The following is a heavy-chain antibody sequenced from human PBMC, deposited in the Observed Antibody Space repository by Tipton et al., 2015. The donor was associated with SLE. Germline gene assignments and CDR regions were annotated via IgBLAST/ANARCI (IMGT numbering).Heavy chain of an antibody. CDR1: GGSLNSYY. CDR3: AATYYYSSGRTSFDN. D-gene: IGHD3-10*01. V-gene: IGHV4-4*07. Sequence: TLSLTCTVAGGSLNSYYWRWIRQPAGKGLEWIGRFYTGGGTNYKPSLNSRVTLSVDTSKNQFSLKLSSVTAADTAVYFCAATYYYSSGRTSFDNWGPGTLVTVSS. CDR2: FYTGGGT. J-gene: IGHJ3*02.